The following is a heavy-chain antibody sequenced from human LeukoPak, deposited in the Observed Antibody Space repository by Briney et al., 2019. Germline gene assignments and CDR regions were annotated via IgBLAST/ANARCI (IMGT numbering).Heavy chain of an antibody. CDR2: INPSGGST. J-gene: IGHJ4*02. V-gene: IGHV1-46*01. Sequence: ASVKVSCKASGYTFTSYYMHWVRQAPGQGLEWIGIINPSGGSTSYAQKFQGRVTMTRDTSTSTVYMELSSLRSEDTAVYYCARDVQVVPAAIWTWSVTIFDYWGQGTLVTVSS. D-gene: IGHD2-2*02. CDR1: GYTFTSYY. CDR3: ARDVQVVPAAIWTWSVTIFDY.